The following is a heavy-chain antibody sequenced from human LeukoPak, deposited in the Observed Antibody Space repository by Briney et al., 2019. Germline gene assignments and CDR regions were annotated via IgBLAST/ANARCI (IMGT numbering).Heavy chain of an antibody. CDR1: GGSISSYY. V-gene: IGHV4-59*08. D-gene: IGHD6-13*01. CDR2: IYYSGST. J-gene: IGHJ4*02. Sequence: SETLSLTCTVSGGSISSYYWSWIRQPPGKGLEWIGYIYYSGSTNYNPSLKSRVTISVDTSKNQFSLKLSFVTAADTAVYYCARVGRAAAGLIDYWGQGTLVTVSS. CDR3: ARVGRAAAGLIDY.